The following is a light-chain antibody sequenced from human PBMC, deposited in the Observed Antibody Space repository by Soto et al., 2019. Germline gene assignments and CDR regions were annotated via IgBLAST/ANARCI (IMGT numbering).Light chain of an antibody. CDR2: GAS. J-gene: IGKJ1*01. Sequence: DIQMTQSPSSLSASVGDRVTITCRASQSMSSYLNWYQQKPGKAPKLLIYGASILQSGVPSRFSGSGSGTDFTLTISSLQPEDFATYYCQQSYSTPRTFGQGTTVEF. CDR1: QSMSSY. V-gene: IGKV1-39*01. CDR3: QQSYSTPRT.